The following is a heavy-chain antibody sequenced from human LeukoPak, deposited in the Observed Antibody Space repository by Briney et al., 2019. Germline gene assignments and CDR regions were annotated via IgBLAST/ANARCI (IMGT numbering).Heavy chain of an antibody. J-gene: IGHJ6*03. CDR1: GYTFTSYY. D-gene: IGHD3-10*01. V-gene: IGHV1-46*01. CDR3: ASSAKNGGRVYYMDV. CDR2: INPSGGST. Sequence: ASVKVSCKASGYTFTSYYMHWVRQAPGQGLEWMGIINPSGGSTSYAQKFQGRVTMTRDTFTSTVYMELSSLRSEDTAVYYCASSAKNGGRVYYMDVWGKGTTVTVSS.